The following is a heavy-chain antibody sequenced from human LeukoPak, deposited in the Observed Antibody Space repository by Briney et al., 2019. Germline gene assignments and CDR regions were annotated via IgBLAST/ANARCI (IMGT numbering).Heavy chain of an antibody. CDR3: AKGLTPEEAPFDY. Sequence: TGGSLRLSCTASGITVSSNDMCWVRQAPGKGLEWVANIKQDGSEKYYVDSVKGRFTISRDNAKNSLYLQMNSLRAEDMALYYCAKGLTPEEAPFDYWGQGTLVTVSS. J-gene: IGHJ4*02. CDR1: GITVSSND. CDR2: IKQDGSEK. V-gene: IGHV3-7*03.